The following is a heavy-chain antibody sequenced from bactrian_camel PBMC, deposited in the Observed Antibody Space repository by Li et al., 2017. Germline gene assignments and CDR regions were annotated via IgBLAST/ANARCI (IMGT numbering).Heavy chain of an antibody. D-gene: IGHD2*01. V-gene: IGHV3S53*01. CDR1: GYTYSTSC. J-gene: IGHJ4*01. Sequence: HVQLVESGGGSVQAGGSLRLSCAASGYTYSTSCMGWFRQAPGKEREGVAAIDSDGTTAYAESVKGRFTVSVDNAKKTLYLRMNNLKTEDTAVYFCGADCADIVIVTTAINPLYTYEGQGTQVTVS. CDR2: IDSDGTT.